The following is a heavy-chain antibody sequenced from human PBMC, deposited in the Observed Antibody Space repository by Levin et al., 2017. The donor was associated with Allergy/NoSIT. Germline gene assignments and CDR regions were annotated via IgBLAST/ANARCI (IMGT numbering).Heavy chain of an antibody. D-gene: IGHD1-26*01. Sequence: GESLKISCAASGFTFSSYAMSWVRQAPGKGLEWVSAISGSGGSTYYADSVKGRFTISRDNSKNTLYLQMNSLRAEDTAVYYCAKLKGWSGSSYYFDYWGQGTLVTVSS. CDR1: GFTFSSYA. V-gene: IGHV3-23*01. CDR2: ISGSGGST. CDR3: AKLKGWSGSSYYFDY. J-gene: IGHJ4*02.